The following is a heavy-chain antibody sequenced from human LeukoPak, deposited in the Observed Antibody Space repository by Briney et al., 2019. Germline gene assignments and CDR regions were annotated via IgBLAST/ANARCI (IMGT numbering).Heavy chain of an antibody. CDR2: IYPGDSDT. D-gene: IGHD3-22*01. J-gene: IGHJ4*02. Sequence: GESLKISCKGSGSRFTSYWIGWVRQLPGKGLEWMGIIYPGDSDTRYSPSFQGQVTISADESISTAYLQWSSLKASDTAMYYCARLQYYYDSSGYYLDYWGQGTLVTVSS. CDR1: GSRFTSYW. CDR3: ARLQYYYDSSGYYLDY. V-gene: IGHV5-51*01.